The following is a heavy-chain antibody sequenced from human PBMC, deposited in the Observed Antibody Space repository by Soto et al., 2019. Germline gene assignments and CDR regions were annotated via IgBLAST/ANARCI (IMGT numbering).Heavy chain of an antibody. Sequence: PGESLKISFKGSGFIFTNYWIGWVRQMPGKGLEWMGIIYPADSNVRYSPSFQGQVTISVDKSISTAYLQWTSLKASDTAIYYCARQYYYGSVVNFYSSGMDVWGQGTTVTVSS. CDR2: IYPADSNV. CDR1: GFIFTNYW. CDR3: ARQYYYGSVVNFYSSGMDV. D-gene: IGHD3-10*01. J-gene: IGHJ6*02. V-gene: IGHV5-51*01.